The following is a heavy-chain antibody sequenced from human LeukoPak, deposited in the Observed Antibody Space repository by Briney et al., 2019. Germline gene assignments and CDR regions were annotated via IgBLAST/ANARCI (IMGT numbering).Heavy chain of an antibody. Sequence: ASVKVSCKASGYTFTSYYMHWVRQAPGQGLEWMGIINPSGGSTSYAQKFQGRVTITRDTSTSTDYMELNSLRVEDTAVYYCARRAGAYSHHYDFWGQGTLVTVSS. CDR3: ARRAGAYSHHYDF. CDR2: INPSGGST. J-gene: IGHJ4*02. D-gene: IGHD4/OR15-4a*01. CDR1: GYTFTSYY. V-gene: IGHV1-46*01.